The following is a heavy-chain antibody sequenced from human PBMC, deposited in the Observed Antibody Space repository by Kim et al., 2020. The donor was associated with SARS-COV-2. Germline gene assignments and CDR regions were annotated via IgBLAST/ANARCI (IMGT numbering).Heavy chain of an antibody. Sequence: ASVKVSCKASGYTFTSYDINWVRRATGQGLEWMGWMNPNSGNTGYAQKFQGRVTMTRNTSISTAYMELSSLRSEDTAVYYFARAVRGSGFGVVIIRAYYMDVWGKGTTVTVSS. V-gene: IGHV1-8*01. CDR1: GYTFTSYD. J-gene: IGHJ6*03. CDR3: ARAVRGSGFGVVIIRAYYMDV. D-gene: IGHD3-3*01. CDR2: MNPNSGNT.